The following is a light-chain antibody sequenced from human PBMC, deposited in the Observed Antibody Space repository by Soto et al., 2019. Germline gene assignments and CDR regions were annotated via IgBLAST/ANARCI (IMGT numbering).Light chain of an antibody. V-gene: IGKV3-20*01. CDR3: QQHGTSPWT. CDR2: IAS. CDR1: QSVNSDY. J-gene: IGKJ1*01. Sequence: EIVLTQSPGTLSLFPGERATLSCRATQSVNSDYLAWYQQKPGQAPRLLIYIASRRATGIPDRFSGSGSGTDFTLTINRLEPEDFAVYYCQQHGTSPWTFGQGTKVEIK.